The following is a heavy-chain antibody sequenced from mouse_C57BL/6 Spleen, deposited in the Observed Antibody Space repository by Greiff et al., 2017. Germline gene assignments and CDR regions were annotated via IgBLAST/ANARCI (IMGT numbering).Heavy chain of an antibody. CDR2: IYPGDGDT. V-gene: IGHV1-82*01. Sequence: QVQLQQSGPELVKPGASVKISYKASGYAFSSSWMNWVKQRPGKGLEWIGRIYPGDGDTNYNGKFKGKATLTADKSSSTAYMQLSSLTSEDSAVYFCARYFDGYYDAMDYWGQGTSVTVSS. D-gene: IGHD2-3*01. CDR1: GYAFSSSW. J-gene: IGHJ4*01. CDR3: ARYFDGYYDAMDY.